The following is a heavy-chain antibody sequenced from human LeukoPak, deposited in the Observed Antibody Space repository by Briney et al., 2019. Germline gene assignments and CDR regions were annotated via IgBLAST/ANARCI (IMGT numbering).Heavy chain of an antibody. D-gene: IGHD3-10*01. CDR1: GFTFSSYS. J-gene: IGHJ4*03. Sequence: GGSLRLSCAASGFTFSSYSMNWVRQAPGKGLEWVAVISYDGSNKYYADSVKGRFTISRDNSKNTLYLQMNSLRAEDTAVYYWWKGLKTGPGLWGQGNLGTLLS. V-gene: IGHV3-30*18. CDR3: WKGLKTGPGL. CDR2: ISYDGSNK.